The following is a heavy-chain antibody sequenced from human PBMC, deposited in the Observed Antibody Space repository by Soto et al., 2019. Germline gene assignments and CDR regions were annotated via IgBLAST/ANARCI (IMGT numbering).Heavy chain of an antibody. Sequence: ASVKVSCKASGYTFTSYYMHWVRQAPGQGLEWMGIINPSGGSTSYAQKFQGRVTMTRDTSTSTVYMELSSLRSEDTAVYYCARDRGNFWSGYSSPYYYYYVMDVWGQGTTVTVSS. CDR3: ARDRGNFWSGYSSPYYYYYVMDV. V-gene: IGHV1-46*01. J-gene: IGHJ6*02. CDR1: GYTFTSYY. D-gene: IGHD3-3*01. CDR2: INPSGGST.